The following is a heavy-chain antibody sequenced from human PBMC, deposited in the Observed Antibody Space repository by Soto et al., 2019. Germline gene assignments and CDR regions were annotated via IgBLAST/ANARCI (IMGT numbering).Heavy chain of an antibody. CDR3: AKDPGGSSGWYY. CDR2: ISGSGGST. CDR1: GFTLSSYA. V-gene: IGHV3-23*01. D-gene: IGHD6-19*01. J-gene: IGHJ4*02. Sequence: EVQLLESGGGLVQPGGSLRLSCAASGFTLSSYAMSWVRQAPGKGLEWVSTISGSGGSTYYADSVRGRFTISRDKSENALYLQMNSLRAEDTAVYYCAKDPGGSSGWYYWGQGTLVTVSS.